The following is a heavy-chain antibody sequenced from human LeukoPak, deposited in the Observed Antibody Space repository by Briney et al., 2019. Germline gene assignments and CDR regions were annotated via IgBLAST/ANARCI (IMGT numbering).Heavy chain of an antibody. CDR2: INWHGGST. CDR3: ATGRRGRQQLVVGYFDY. D-gene: IGHD6-13*01. Sequence: GGSLRLSCAASGFTFDDSVMNWVRQAPGKGLEWVSGINWHGGSTGYADSVKGRFTISRDNAKNSLYLQMNSLRAEDTALYYCATGRRGRQQLVVGYFDYWGQGTLVTVSS. J-gene: IGHJ4*02. V-gene: IGHV3-20*04. CDR1: GFTFDDSV.